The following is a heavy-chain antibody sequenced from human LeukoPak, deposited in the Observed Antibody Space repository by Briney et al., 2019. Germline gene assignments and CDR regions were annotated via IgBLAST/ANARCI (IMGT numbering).Heavy chain of an antibody. CDR2: ISVTGST. D-gene: IGHD3-9*01. CDR3: ATFDKMTGYSDS. CDR1: GDSTNGDS. V-gene: IGHV4-59*01. J-gene: IGHJ1*01. Sequence: SETLSLTCSVSGDSTNGDSWSWIRQPPGKGLEWMGFISVTGSTSYNASLGSRITISLQTSTNQFSLGLRSVTAAETAIYYCATFDKMTGYSDSWGQGTLVTVSS.